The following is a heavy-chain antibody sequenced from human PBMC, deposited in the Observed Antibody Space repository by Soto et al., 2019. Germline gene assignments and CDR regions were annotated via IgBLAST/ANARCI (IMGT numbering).Heavy chain of an antibody. CDR2: IYATGTT. Sequence: SETLSLTCTVSGASISGFYWSWIRKSAGKGLEWIGRIYATGTTDYNPSLKSRVMMSVDTSKKQFSLKLRSVTAADTAVYYCVRDGTKTLRDWFDPWGQGISVSVSS. J-gene: IGHJ5*02. V-gene: IGHV4-4*07. CDR3: VRDGTKTLRDWFDP. CDR1: GASISGFY. D-gene: IGHD1-1*01.